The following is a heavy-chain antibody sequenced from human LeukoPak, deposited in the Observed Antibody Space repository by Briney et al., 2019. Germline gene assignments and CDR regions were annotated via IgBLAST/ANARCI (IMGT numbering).Heavy chain of an antibody. J-gene: IGHJ3*02. CDR2: VSYDGTNK. CDR3: ANIMGVLLWFGESADAFDI. CDR1: GFTFSTHG. V-gene: IGHV3-30*18. D-gene: IGHD3-10*01. Sequence: GGSLRLSCAASGFTFSTHGMHWVRQAPGKGLEWVAVVSYDGTNKYYEDSVRGRFTISRDNSKNTLYLQMNSLRAEDTAVYYCANIMGVLLWFGESADAFDIWGQGTMVTVSS.